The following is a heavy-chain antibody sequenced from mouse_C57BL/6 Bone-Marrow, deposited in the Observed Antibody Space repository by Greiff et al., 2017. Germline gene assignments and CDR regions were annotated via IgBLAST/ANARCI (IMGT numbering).Heavy chain of an antibody. V-gene: IGHV1-42*01. Sequence: VQLKQSGPELVKPGASVKISCKASGYSFTGYYMNWVKQSPEKSLEWIGEINPSTGGTTYNQKFKAKATLTVDKSSSTAYMQRKSLTSEDSAVYYCAGGGNYGFAYWGQGTLVTVSA. CDR1: GYSFTGYY. CDR3: AGGGNYGFAY. D-gene: IGHD2-1*01. J-gene: IGHJ3*01. CDR2: INPSTGGT.